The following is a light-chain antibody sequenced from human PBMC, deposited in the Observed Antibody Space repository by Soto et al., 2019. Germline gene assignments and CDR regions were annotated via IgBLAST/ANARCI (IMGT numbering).Light chain of an antibody. J-gene: IGLJ1*01. CDR1: SSDVGGYNY. CDR3: CSYAGSYTIYV. CDR2: DVS. Sequence: QSVLTQPRSVSGSPGQSVTISCTGTSSDVGGYNYVSWYQLHPGKAPKLMIYDVSKRPSGVPDRFSGSKSGNTASLTISGLQAEDEADYFCCSYAGSYTIYVFGTGTKVTVL. V-gene: IGLV2-11*01.